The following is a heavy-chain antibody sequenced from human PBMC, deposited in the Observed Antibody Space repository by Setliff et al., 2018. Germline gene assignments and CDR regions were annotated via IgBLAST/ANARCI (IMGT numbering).Heavy chain of an antibody. J-gene: IGHJ6*03. V-gene: IGHV4-61*09. CDR1: GDSISSRRSY. D-gene: IGHD3-10*01. Sequence: SETLSLTCTVSGDSISSRRSYWGWFRQPAGKGLEWIGQIYTSWSTNYNPSLKSRVTISLDTSKNQFSLSLSSVTAADTAVYYCARMSGVQYMDVWGKGTTVTVSS. CDR3: ARMSGVQYMDV. CDR2: IYTSWST.